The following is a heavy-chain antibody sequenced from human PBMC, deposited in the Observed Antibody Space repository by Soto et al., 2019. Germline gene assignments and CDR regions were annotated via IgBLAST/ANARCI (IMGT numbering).Heavy chain of an antibody. D-gene: IGHD5-12*01. J-gene: IGHJ4*02. CDR2: IIPILEVA. CDR3: ARDSPIGSVVICYDAIDY. V-gene: IGHV1-69*08. Sequence: QVQLVQSGAEVKKPGSSVKVSCKASVGTFSTSTFTWVRQAPGQGLEWLGRIIPILEVADYAQEFQGRVTITADKAPSTEYMELSSRNSADTAVYYGARDSPIGSVVICYDAIDYWGQGTLVTVSS. CDR1: VGTFSTST.